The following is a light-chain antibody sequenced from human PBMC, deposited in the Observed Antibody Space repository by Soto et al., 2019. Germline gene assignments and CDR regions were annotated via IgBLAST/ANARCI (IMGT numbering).Light chain of an antibody. CDR1: QSVTSNK. CDR2: AAS. J-gene: IGKJ2*01. V-gene: IGKV3-20*01. CDR3: QQYGSPPPYT. Sequence: ENVLTQSPVTLSLSPGERATLSCRASQSVTSNKVAWFQQKPGQAPRLLIRAASSRATGIPDRFSGSGSATDFTLTISRLEPEDFAVYYCQQYGSPPPYTFGQGTTLEIK.